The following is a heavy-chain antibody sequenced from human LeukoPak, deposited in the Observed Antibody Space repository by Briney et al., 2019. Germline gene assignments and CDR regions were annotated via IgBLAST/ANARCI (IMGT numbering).Heavy chain of an antibody. CDR2: IYYSGST. D-gene: IGHD3-9*01. CDR3: ARTVRTNMRDYFDWFAENHNWFDP. V-gene: IGHV4-39*01. CDR1: GGSISSSSYY. J-gene: IGHJ5*02. Sequence: SETLSLTCTVSGGSISSSSYYWGWTGQPPGKGREWFGSIYYSGSTYYNPSLKSRVTIHVDTSKNHFSLRLSSVTAADTAVYYCARTVRTNMRDYFDWFAENHNWFDPWGQGTLVTVSS.